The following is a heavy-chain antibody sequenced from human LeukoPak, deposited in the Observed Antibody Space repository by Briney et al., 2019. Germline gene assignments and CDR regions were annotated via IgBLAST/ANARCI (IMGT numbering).Heavy chain of an antibody. CDR3: ARDGGKQYYDSSGYYGGYDAFDI. D-gene: IGHD3-22*01. CDR2: IWYDGSNK. Sequence: GGSLRLSCAASGFTFSSYGMHWVRQAPGKGLEWVAVIWYDGSNKYYADSVKGRFTISRDNSKNTLYLQMNSLRAEDTAVYYCARDGGKQYYDSSGYYGGYDAFDIWGQGTMVTVSS. CDR1: GFTFSSYG. V-gene: IGHV3-33*08. J-gene: IGHJ3*02.